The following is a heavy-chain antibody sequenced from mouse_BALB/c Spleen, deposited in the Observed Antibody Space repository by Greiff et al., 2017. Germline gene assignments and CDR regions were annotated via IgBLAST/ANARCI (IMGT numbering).Heavy chain of an antibody. CDR3: ARDGHYYGTGYFDV. CDR2: SRNKANDYTT. D-gene: IGHD1-2*01. V-gene: IGHV7-1*02. CDR1: GFTFSDFY. Sequence: EVKLVESGGGLVQPGGSLRLSCATSGFTFSDFYMEWVRQPPGKRLEWIAASRNKANDYTTEYSASVKGRFIVSRDTSQSILYLQMNALRAEDTAIYYCARDGHYYGTGYFDVWGAGTTVTVSS. J-gene: IGHJ1*01.